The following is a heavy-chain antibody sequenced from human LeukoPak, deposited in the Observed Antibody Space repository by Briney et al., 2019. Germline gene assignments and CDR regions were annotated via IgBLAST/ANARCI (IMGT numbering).Heavy chain of an antibody. CDR3: AREAVAGGDY. D-gene: IGHD6-19*01. Sequence: ASVKVSCKASGYSFTSNVISWVRQAPGQGLEWMGIINPSGGSTSYAQKFQGRVTMTRDMSTSTVYMELSSLRSEDTAVYYCAREAVAGGDYWGQGTLVTVSS. J-gene: IGHJ4*02. V-gene: IGHV1-46*01. CDR2: INPSGGST. CDR1: GYSFTSNV.